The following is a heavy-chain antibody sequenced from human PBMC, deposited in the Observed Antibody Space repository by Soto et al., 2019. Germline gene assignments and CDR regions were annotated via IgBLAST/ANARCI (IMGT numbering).Heavy chain of an antibody. CDR3: ARGGGIAGH. CDR1: GGSFSGYY. D-gene: IGHD6-13*01. Sequence: QVQLQQWGAGLLKPSETLSLTCAVYGGSFSGYYWSWIRQPPGKGLEWIGEINHSGSTNYNPSLKXRXTXXVDTSKNQFSLKLSSVTAADTAVYYCARGGGIAGHWGQGTLVTVSS. CDR2: INHSGST. V-gene: IGHV4-34*01. J-gene: IGHJ4*02.